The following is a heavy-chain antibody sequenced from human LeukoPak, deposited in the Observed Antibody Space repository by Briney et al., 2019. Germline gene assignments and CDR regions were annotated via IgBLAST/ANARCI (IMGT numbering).Heavy chain of an antibody. Sequence: GGSLRLSCAVSGFTFSDYWVNWVRQAPGKGLEWVASIRQDGGEKSYVDSVKGRFTISRDNTKRSLYLQMSSLRAEDTAVYYCARDGTAAGLYFDLWGQGTLVTVSS. CDR2: IRQDGGEK. J-gene: IGHJ4*01. D-gene: IGHD6-13*01. CDR1: GFTFSDYW. V-gene: IGHV3-7*01. CDR3: ARDGTAAGLYFDL.